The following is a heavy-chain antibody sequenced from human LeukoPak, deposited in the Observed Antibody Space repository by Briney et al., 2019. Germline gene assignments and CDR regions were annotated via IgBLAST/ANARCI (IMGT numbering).Heavy chain of an antibody. CDR1: GFTFSSYN. CDR3: AKDAGGHHYSYWYFDL. Sequence: PGGSLRLSCVPSGFTFSSYNFNWVRQAPGKGLEWVSAISGSGGSTHYADSVKGRFTISRDNSKNTLYLQMNSLRAEDTAVYYCAKDAGGHHYSYWYFDLWGRGTLVTVSS. J-gene: IGHJ2*01. V-gene: IGHV3-23*01. D-gene: IGHD5-12*01. CDR2: ISGSGGST.